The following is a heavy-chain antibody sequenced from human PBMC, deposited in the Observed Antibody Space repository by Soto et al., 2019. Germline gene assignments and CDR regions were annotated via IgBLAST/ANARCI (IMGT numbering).Heavy chain of an antibody. V-gene: IGHV1-69*12. D-gene: IGHD5-18*01. CDR1: GGTFSSYA. Sequence: QVQLVQSGAEVKKPGSSVKVSCKASGGTFSSYASSWVRQAPGQELEWMGGIIPIFGTANYAQKFQGRVTITADESTSTAYKELSSLRSEDTAVYYCASHSYGYFPHYYHGMDVWGQGTTVTVSS. J-gene: IGHJ6*02. CDR2: IIPIFGTA. CDR3: ASHSYGYFPHYYHGMDV.